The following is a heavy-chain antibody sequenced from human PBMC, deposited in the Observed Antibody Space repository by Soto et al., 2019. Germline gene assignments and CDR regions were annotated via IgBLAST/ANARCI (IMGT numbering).Heavy chain of an antibody. D-gene: IGHD2-2*01. CDR1: GGSFSGYY. CDR3: ERGRGSTTSCYFGRCYYYYMDV. Sequence: SETLSLTCAVYGGSFSGYYWSWIRQPPGKGLEWIGEINHSGSTNYNPSLKSRVTISVDTSKNQFSLNLSSVTAADTAVYYCERGRGSTTSCYFGRCYYYYMDVWGKGTTVTVSS. V-gene: IGHV4-34*01. J-gene: IGHJ6*03. CDR2: INHSGST.